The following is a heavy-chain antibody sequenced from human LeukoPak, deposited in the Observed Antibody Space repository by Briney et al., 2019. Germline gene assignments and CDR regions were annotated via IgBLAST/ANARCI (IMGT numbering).Heavy chain of an antibody. Sequence: ASVKVPCKASGYTFTSYDINWVRQATGQGLEWMGWMNPNSGNTGYAQKFQGRVTMTRNTSISTAYMELSSLRSEDTAVYYCARVSVPWAEFYGFTVTTTPGGFDPWGQGTLVTVSS. CDR2: MNPNSGNT. CDR1: GYTFTSYD. D-gene: IGHD4-17*01. V-gene: IGHV1-8*01. J-gene: IGHJ5*02. CDR3: ARVSVPWAEFYGFTVTTTPGGFDP.